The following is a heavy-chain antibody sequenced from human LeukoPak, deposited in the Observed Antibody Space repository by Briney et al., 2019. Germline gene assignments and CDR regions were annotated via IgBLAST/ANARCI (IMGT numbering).Heavy chain of an antibody. J-gene: IGHJ5*02. CDR1: GGSSSGYY. CDR3: AREEYQLLTGDNWFDP. Sequence: SETLSLTCAVYGGSSSGYYWSWIRQPPGKGLEWIGEINHSGSTNYNPSLKSRVTISVDTSKNQFSLKLSSVTAADTAVYYCAREEYQLLTGDNWFDPWGQGTLVTVSS. V-gene: IGHV4-34*01. D-gene: IGHD2-2*01. CDR2: INHSGST.